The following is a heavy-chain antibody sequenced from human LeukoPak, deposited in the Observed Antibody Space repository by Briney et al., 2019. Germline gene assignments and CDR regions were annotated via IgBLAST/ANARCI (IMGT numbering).Heavy chain of an antibody. D-gene: IGHD3-16*01. V-gene: IGHV4-34*01. J-gene: IGHJ6*03. CDR1: GGSFSGYY. Sequence: PSETLSLTCAVYGGSFSGYYWSWIRQPPGKGLEWIGEINHSGSTNYNPSLKSRVTMSVDTSKNQFPLKLSSVTAADTAVYYCARERLRSGYYMDVWGKGTTVTVSS. CDR3: ARERLRSGYYMDV. CDR2: INHSGST.